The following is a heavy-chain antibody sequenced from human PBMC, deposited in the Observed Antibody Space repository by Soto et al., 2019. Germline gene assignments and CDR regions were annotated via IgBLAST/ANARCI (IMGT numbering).Heavy chain of an antibody. CDR3: AKLDFWNSYYGLDV. D-gene: IGHD3-3*01. Sequence: GGSLRDSCSPSAFTFGTYTMSWVCQAPGKGLEWVSSISGSDVTTYYADSVKGRFSISRDKSKNTLYLQMNSLRAEDTAIYYCAKLDFWNSYYGLDVWGQGTTVTVSS. CDR2: ISGSDVTT. V-gene: IGHV3-23*01. CDR1: AFTFGTYT. J-gene: IGHJ6*02.